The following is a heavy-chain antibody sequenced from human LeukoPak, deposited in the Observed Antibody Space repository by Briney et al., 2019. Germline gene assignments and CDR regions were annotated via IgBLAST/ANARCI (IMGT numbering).Heavy chain of an antibody. V-gene: IGHV4-39*01. J-gene: IGHJ3*02. CDR1: GGSISSSSYY. CDR2: TYYSGST. CDR3: ARPSQRAGYGDNDASDI. Sequence: SETLSLTCTVSGGSISSSSYYWGWIRQPPGKGLEWIGSTYYSGSTYYNPSLKSRVTISVDTSKNQFSLKLSSVTAADTAVYYCARPSQRAGYGDNDASDIWGQGTMVTVSS. D-gene: IGHD4-17*01.